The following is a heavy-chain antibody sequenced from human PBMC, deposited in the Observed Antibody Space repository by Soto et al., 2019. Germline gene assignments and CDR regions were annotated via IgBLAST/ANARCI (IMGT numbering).Heavy chain of an antibody. V-gene: IGHV4-39*01. CDR2: IYYGGST. CDR3: ASGDYVWGSYPLYYFDY. D-gene: IGHD3-16*02. Sequence: QLQLQESGPGLVKPSETLSLTCSVSGGSISNSNYYWGWIRQPPGKGLEWIGTIYYGGSTHYNPSRKSRVTISVDTSKNQLSLKLSSVTAADTAVYYCASGDYVWGSYPLYYFDYWGQGTLVTVSS. CDR1: GGSISNSNYY. J-gene: IGHJ4*02.